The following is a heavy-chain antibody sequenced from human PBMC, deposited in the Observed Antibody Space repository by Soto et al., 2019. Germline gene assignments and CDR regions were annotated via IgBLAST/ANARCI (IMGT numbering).Heavy chain of an antibody. CDR3: VRDGTKTLRDWFEP. D-gene: IGHD1-1*01. J-gene: IGHJ5*02. V-gene: IGHV4-4*07. Sequence: SETLSLTCTVSGASISGFYWSWIRKAAGKGLEWIGRIYATGTTDYNPSLKSRVMMSVDTSKKQFSLKLRSVTAADTAVYYCVRDGTKTLRDWFEPWGQGISVTVSS. CDR1: GASISGFY. CDR2: IYATGTT.